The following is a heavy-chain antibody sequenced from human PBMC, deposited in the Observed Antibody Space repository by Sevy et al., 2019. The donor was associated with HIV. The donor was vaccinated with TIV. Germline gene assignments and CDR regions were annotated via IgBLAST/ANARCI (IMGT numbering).Heavy chain of an antibody. V-gene: IGHV6-1*01. CDR1: GDSVSSNSAA. D-gene: IGHD3-22*01. J-gene: IGHJ4*02. Sequence: KQSQTLSLTCAISGDSVSSNSAAWNWIRQSPSRGLEWLGRTYYRSKWYNDYAVSVKSRITINPDTSKNQFSLQLNSVTPEDTAVYYCARDNYYDSSGYYSPYFFDYWGQGTLVTVSS. CDR3: ARDNYYDSSGYYSPYFFDY. CDR2: TYYRSKWYN.